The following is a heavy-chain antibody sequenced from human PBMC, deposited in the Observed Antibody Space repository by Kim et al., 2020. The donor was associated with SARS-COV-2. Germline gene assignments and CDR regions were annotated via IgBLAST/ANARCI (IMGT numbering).Heavy chain of an antibody. V-gene: IGHV4-34*01. CDR1: GGSFSDYY. CDR2: INHSGST. J-gene: IGHJ4*02. CDR3: ATWAAGQRRNY. D-gene: IGHD6-13*01. Sequence: SETLSLTCAGYGGSFSDYYGSWIRQPPGKGLEWIGEINHSGSTNYNPSLKSRVTISVDTSKNQFSLKLSSVTAADTAVYYCATWAAGQRRNYWGQGTLVTVTS.